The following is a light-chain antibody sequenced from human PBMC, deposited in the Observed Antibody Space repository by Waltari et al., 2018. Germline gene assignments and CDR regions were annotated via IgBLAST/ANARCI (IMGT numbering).Light chain of an antibody. CDR1: QGISNA. Sequence: AIQMTQSPSSLSASVGDRVTIPCLASQGISNALGWYQQTPGEAPKLLIYAASTLQSGVSSRFSGSGSGTDFTLTISSLQPEDFATYYCLQDYNYPLTFGGGTKVEIK. CDR2: AAS. CDR3: LQDYNYPLT. V-gene: IGKV1-6*01. J-gene: IGKJ4*01.